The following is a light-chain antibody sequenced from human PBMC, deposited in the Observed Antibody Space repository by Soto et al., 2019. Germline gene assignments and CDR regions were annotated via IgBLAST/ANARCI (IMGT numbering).Light chain of an antibody. J-gene: IGKJ1*01. Sequence: ETVLTQSPGTLSLSPGERATLSCRASQSVSSSYLAWYQQKPGQAPRLLIYGASSRATGIPDRFSGSGSGTDFTLTISRVQPEDFAVYYCPQYGSSPPSWTFGQGTKVEIK. CDR3: PQYGSSPPSWT. CDR2: GAS. CDR1: QSVSSSY. V-gene: IGKV3-20*01.